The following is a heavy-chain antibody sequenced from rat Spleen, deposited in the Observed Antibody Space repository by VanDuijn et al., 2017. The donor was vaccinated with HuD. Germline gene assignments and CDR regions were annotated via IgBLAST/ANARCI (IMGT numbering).Heavy chain of an antibody. D-gene: IGHD1-2*01. CDR3: ASLYSSYSLYYFDY. J-gene: IGHJ2*01. V-gene: IGHV3-3*01. CDR2: INSAGTT. CDR1: AYSIISSYR. Sequence: VQLQESGPGLVKPSQSLSLTCSVTAYSIISSYRWNWIRKFPGNKLEWMGHINSAGTTNYNPSLKSRISITRDTSKNQFFLQVNSVTTEDTATYYCASLYSSYSLYYFDYWGQGVMVTVSS.